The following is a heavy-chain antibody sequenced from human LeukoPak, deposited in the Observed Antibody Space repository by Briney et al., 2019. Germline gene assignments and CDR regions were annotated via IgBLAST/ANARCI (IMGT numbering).Heavy chain of an antibody. J-gene: IGHJ5*02. CDR2: INHSGST. V-gene: IGHV4-34*01. CDR1: GGSFSGYY. Sequence: ASETLSLTCAVYGGSFSGYYWSWIRQPPGKGLEWIGEINHSGSTNYNPSLKSRVTISVDTSKNQFSLKLSSVTAADTAVYYCARRQRDHYRDYTQRGRGWFDPWGQGTLVTVSS. CDR3: ARRQRDHYRDYTQRGRGWFDP. D-gene: IGHD4-17*01.